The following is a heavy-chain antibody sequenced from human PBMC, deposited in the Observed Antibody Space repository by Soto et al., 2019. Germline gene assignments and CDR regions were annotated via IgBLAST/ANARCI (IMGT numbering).Heavy chain of an antibody. D-gene: IGHD2-15*01. V-gene: IGHV1-46*01. CDR2: INPSGGST. CDR1: GYTFTSYY. J-gene: IGHJ6*02. CDR3: ASADGYCSGGSCPPLYYYYGMDV. Sequence: ASVKVSCKASGYTFTSYYMHWVRQAPGQGLEWMGIINPSGGSTSYAQKFQGRVTMTRDTSTSTVYMELSSLRSEDTAVYYCASADGYCSGGSCPPLYYYYGMDVWGQGTTVTVSS.